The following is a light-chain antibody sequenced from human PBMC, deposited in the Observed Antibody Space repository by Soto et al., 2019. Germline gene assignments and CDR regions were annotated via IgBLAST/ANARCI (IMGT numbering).Light chain of an antibody. CDR2: DVS. V-gene: IGLV2-14*03. CDR1: SSDVGGYNY. Sequence: QSVLTQPASVSGSPGQSITMSCTGTSSDVGGYNYVSWYQHHPGQAPKLMIYDVSNRPSGVSNRFSGSKSGNTASLTISGLQAEDEADYYCLSYTSSSTPVVFGGGTKVTVL. J-gene: IGLJ2*01. CDR3: LSYTSSSTPVV.